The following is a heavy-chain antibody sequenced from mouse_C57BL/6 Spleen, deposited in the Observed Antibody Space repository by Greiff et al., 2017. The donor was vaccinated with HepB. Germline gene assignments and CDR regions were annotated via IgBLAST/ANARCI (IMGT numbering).Heavy chain of an antibody. V-gene: IGHV1-82*01. J-gene: IGHJ4*01. CDR1: GYAFSSSW. D-gene: IGHD1-1*01. CDR2: IYPGDGDT. CDR3: AREGYYGSSLYYAMDY. Sequence: VKLMESGPELVKPGASVKISCKASGYAFSSSWMNWVKQRPGKGLEWIGRIYPGDGDTNYNGKFKGKATLTADKSSSTAYMQLSSLTSEDSAVYFCAREGYYGSSLYYAMDYWGQGTSVTVSS.